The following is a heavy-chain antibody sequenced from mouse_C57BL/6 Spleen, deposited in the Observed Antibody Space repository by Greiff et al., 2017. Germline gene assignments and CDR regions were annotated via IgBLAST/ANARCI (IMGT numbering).Heavy chain of an antibody. Sequence: QVQLQQPGAELVKPGASVKLSCKASGYTFTSYWMQWVKQRPGQGLEWIGEIDPSDSYTNYNQKFKGKATLTVDTSSSTAYMQLSSLTSEDSAVYYCARIYYDYGYFDVWGTGTTVTVSS. CDR3: ARIYYDYGYFDV. CDR1: GYTFTSYW. V-gene: IGHV1-50*01. CDR2: IDPSDSYT. J-gene: IGHJ1*03. D-gene: IGHD2-4*01.